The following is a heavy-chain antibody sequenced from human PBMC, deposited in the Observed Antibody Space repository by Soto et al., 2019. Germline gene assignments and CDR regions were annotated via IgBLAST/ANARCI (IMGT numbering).Heavy chain of an antibody. CDR1: GFTFSDYY. V-gene: IGHV3-11*06. D-gene: IGHD3-9*01. J-gene: IGHJ4*02. Sequence: QVQLVESGGGLVKPGGSLRLSCAASGFTFSDYYMSWIRQAPGKGLEWVSYISSSSSYTNYADSVKGRFTISRDNAKNSLYLQMNSLRAEDTAVYYCARGKDILTGYRYFDYWGQGTLVTVSS. CDR2: ISSSSSYT. CDR3: ARGKDILTGYRYFDY.